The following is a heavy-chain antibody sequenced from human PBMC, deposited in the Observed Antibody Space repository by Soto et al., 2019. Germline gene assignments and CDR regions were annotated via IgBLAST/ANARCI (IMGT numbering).Heavy chain of an antibody. CDR2: VSSSSSYI. Sequence: GSLRLSCAASGXTFSSCRMNWVRQAPGKGLEWVSSVSSSSSYIYYADSVEGLFDISRYNAKNSLYLQMNSLRAEETAVYYCARPLPPLSSWDYYFDYWGQGTLATVS. J-gene: IGHJ4*02. D-gene: IGHD6-13*01. CDR3: ARPLPPLSSWDYYFDY. V-gene: IGHV3-21*01. CDR1: GXTFSSCR.